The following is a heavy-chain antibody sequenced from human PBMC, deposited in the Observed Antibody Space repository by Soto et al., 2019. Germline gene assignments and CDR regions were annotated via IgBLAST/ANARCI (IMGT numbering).Heavy chain of an antibody. CDR3: SKDSSGYYGVFDY. CDR1: GFTFSTYA. V-gene: IGHV3-23*01. Sequence: GGSLRLSCAASGFTFSTYAMSWVRQAPGKGLEWVSAISGSGGSAYYADSVKGRFTISRDNSKNTLYLQMNSLRAEDTAVYYCSKDSSGYYGVFDYWGQGTLVTVSS. CDR2: ISGSGGSA. J-gene: IGHJ4*02. D-gene: IGHD3-22*01.